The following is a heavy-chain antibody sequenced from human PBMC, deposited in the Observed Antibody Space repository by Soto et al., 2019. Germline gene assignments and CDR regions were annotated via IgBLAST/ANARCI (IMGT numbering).Heavy chain of an antibody. Sequence: QITLKESGPTLVKPTQTLTLTCTFSGFSLSTSGVGVGWIRQPPGKALEWLALIYWNDDKRYSPSLKSRLTITKVSSKNQVVLTMTIMDPVDTATYYCAHRRLYGSSRTKDDIPQTVLKNWYFDLWGRGTLVTVSS. CDR1: GFSLSTSGVG. CDR2: IYWNDDK. J-gene: IGHJ2*01. D-gene: IGHD6-13*01. V-gene: IGHV2-5*01. CDR3: AHRRLYGSSRTKDDIPQTVLKNWYFDL.